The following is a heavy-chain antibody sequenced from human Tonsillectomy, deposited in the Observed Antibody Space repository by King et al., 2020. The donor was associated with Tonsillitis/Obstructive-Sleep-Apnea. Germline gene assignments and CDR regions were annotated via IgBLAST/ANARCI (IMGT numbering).Heavy chain of an antibody. Sequence: VQLVESGGGVVQPGRSLRLSCAASGFTFSSYGMQWVRQAPGKGLEWVAVIWYYGSNEYYADSVKGRFTISRDNSKHTLYLQMNSLRAEDTAVYYCARDGGTDWGQGTLVTVSS. CDR1: GFTFSSYG. J-gene: IGHJ4*02. D-gene: IGHD3-16*01. CDR2: IWYYGSNE. CDR3: ARDGGTD. V-gene: IGHV3-33*01.